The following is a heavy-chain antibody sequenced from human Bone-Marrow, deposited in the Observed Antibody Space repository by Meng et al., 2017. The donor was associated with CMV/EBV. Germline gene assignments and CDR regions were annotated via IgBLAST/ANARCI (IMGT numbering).Heavy chain of an antibody. J-gene: IGHJ4*02. CDR2: IIPIFGTA. CDR1: GGTFSSYA. CDR3: AREMVRGVYYFDY. Sequence: SVKVSCKASGGTFSSYAISWVRQAPGQGLEWMGGIIPIFGTANYAQKFQGRVTITTDESTSTAYMELSSLRSEYSAVYYCAREMVRGVYYFDYWGKGTLVTVSS. V-gene: IGHV1-69*05. D-gene: IGHD3-10*01.